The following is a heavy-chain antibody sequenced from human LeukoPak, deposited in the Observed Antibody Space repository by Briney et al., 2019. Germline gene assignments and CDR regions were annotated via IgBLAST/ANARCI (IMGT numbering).Heavy chain of an antibody. CDR2: ISGSGGST. D-gene: IGHD3-10*01. J-gene: IGHJ4*02. Sequence: GGSLRLSCAASGFTFSSYAMSWVRQAPGKGLEWVSAISGSGGSTYYADSVKGRFTISRDNSKNTLYLQMNSLRAEDTAVYYCAKGVYGSVSYPLDFDYWGQGTLVTVSS. CDR1: GFTFSSYA. V-gene: IGHV3-23*01. CDR3: AKGVYGSVSYPLDFDY.